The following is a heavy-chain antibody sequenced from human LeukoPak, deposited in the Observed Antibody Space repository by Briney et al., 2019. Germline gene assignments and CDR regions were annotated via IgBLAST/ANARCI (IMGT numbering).Heavy chain of an antibody. D-gene: IGHD6-13*01. J-gene: IGHJ4*02. Sequence: SETLSLTCAVYGGSFSGYYWSWIRQPPGKGLEWIGEINHSGSTNYNPSLKSRVTISVDTSKNQFSLKLSSVTAADTAVYYCARSPVSSWYGYWGQGTLVTVSS. CDR3: ARSPVSSWYGY. CDR1: GGSFSGYY. V-gene: IGHV4-34*01. CDR2: INHSGST.